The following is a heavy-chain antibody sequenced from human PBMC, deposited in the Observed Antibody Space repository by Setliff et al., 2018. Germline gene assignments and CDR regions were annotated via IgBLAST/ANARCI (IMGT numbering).Heavy chain of an antibody. CDR3: AKESLAINTRWFDP. D-gene: IGHD3-3*02. V-gene: IGHV4-61*02. J-gene: IGHJ5*02. CDR1: GDSISGGDYY. CDR2: VYNSGTT. Sequence: PSETLSLTCTVSGDSISGGDYYWTWIRQPAGKRLEWIGRVYNSGTTYNAFFASRVTMSIDTSKNQFSLNLNSVTAADTALYYCAKESLAINTRWFDPWGQGIRGTVS.